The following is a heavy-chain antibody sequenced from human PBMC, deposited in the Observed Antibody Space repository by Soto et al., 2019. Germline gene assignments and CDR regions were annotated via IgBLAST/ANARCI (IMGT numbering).Heavy chain of an antibody. V-gene: IGHV1-69*13. Sequence: VASVKVSCKASGGTFSSYAISWVRQAPGQGLEWMGGIIPIFGTANYAQKFQGRVTITADESTSTAYMELSSLRSEDTAVYYCARDSYYYDSSGYRRPEDYYYYGMDAWGKGTTVTVSS. CDR1: GGTFSSYA. CDR3: ARDSYYYDSSGYRRPEDYYYYGMDA. CDR2: IIPIFGTA. D-gene: IGHD3-22*01. J-gene: IGHJ6*04.